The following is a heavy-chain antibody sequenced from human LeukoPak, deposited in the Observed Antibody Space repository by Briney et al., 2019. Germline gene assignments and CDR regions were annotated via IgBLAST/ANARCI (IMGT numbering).Heavy chain of an antibody. CDR2: IYYSRST. V-gene: IGHV4-59*01. Sequence: SETLSLTCTVSGGSISSYYWSWIRQPPGKGLEWIGYIYYSRSTNYNPSLKSRVTISVDTSKNQFSLKLSSVTAADTAVYYCARDRSSGYSPYFDYWGQGTLVTVSS. D-gene: IGHD3-22*01. CDR1: GGSISSYY. J-gene: IGHJ4*02. CDR3: ARDRSSGYSPYFDY.